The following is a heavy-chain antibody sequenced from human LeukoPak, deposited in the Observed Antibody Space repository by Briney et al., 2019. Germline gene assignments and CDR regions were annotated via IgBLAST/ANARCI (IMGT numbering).Heavy chain of an antibody. CDR1: GGSFSGYY. CDR3: ARPAIYDSSGYYLKSAFDI. V-gene: IGHV4-34*01. Sequence: SETLSLTCAVYGGSFSGYYWSWIRQPPGKGLEWIGEINHSGSTNYNPSLKSRVTISVDTSKNQFSLKLSSVTAADTAVYYCARPAIYDSSGYYLKSAFDIWGQGTMVTVSS. CDR2: INHSGST. D-gene: IGHD3-22*01. J-gene: IGHJ3*02.